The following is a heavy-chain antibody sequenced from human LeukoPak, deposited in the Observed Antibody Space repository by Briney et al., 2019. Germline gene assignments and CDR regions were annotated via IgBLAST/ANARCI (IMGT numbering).Heavy chain of an antibody. D-gene: IGHD6-19*01. CDR3: ARDPLTQWLVPFDI. CDR1: GYTFTSYG. CDR2: ISAYNGNT. J-gene: IGHJ3*02. Sequence: ASVKVPCKASGYTFTSYGISWVRQAPGQGLEWMGWISAYNGNTNYAQKLQGRVTMTTDTSTSTAYMELRSLRSDDTAVYYCARDPLTQWLVPFDIWGQGTMVTVSS. V-gene: IGHV1-18*01.